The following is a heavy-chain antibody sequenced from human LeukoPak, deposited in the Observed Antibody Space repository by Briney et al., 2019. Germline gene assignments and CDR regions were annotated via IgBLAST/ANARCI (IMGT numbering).Heavy chain of an antibody. J-gene: IGHJ4*02. V-gene: IGHV3-23*01. Sequence: PGGSLRLSCAASGFTFSSYAMSWARQAPGKGLEWVSAISGRGGSTSYADSVKGRFTISRDNSKNTLYLQMNSLRAEDTAVYYWAKARARPPYYYDSSGYYPFDYWGQGTLVTVSS. CDR1: GFTFSSYA. D-gene: IGHD3-22*01. CDR2: ISGRGGST. CDR3: AKARARPPYYYDSSGYYPFDY.